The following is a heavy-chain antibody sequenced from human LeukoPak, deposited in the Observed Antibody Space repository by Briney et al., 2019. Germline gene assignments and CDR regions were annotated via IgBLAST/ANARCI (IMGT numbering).Heavy chain of an antibody. V-gene: IGHV3-23*01. CDR1: GFTLSSYA. J-gene: IGHJ5*02. CDR2: LSAGGGST. Sequence: GGSLRLSCAASGFTLSSYALSWVRQAPGKGLDWVSALSAGGGSTYYADSVKGRFTISRDNSKNTLYLQMSSLRAEDTAVYYCARDEYGDYGCDRWGQGTLVTVSS. D-gene: IGHD4-17*01. CDR3: ARDEYGDYGCDR.